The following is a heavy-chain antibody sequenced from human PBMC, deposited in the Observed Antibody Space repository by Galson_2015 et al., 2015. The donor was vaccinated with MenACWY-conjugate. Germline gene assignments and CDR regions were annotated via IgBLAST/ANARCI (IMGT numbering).Heavy chain of an antibody. CDR1: GDSVSSNSAA. V-gene: IGHV6-1*01. D-gene: IGHD6-13*01. CDR2: TYYRSRWHN. CDR3: ARGVTRTSGTINWYFDF. Sequence: AISGDSVSSNSAAWTWVGQSPSRGLEWLGRTYYRSRWHNDYAVSVKSRITINPDTSRNQLSLQLSSVTPEDTAVYYCARGVTRTSGTINWYFDFWGRGTLVTVSS. J-gene: IGHJ2*01.